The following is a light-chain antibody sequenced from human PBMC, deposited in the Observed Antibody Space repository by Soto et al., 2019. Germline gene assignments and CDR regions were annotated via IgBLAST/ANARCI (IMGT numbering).Light chain of an antibody. J-gene: IGKJ1*01. CDR1: QSISRY. CDR3: QQSYSTPRT. Sequence: DIQMTQSPSSLSAFVGDRVTLTCRASQSISRYVSWYQQKTGKAPMLLIYAASSLYSGVPSRFSGSGSGTDFTLTISSLQPEDFATYFCQQSYSTPRTFGQGTKVEV. V-gene: IGKV1-39*01. CDR2: AAS.